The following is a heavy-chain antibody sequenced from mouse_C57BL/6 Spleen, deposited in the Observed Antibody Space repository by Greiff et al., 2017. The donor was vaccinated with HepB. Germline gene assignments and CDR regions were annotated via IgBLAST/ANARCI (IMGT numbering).Heavy chain of an antibody. CDR3: ARLGSSYAMDY. CDR2: ISYDGSN. V-gene: IGHV3-6*01. D-gene: IGHD1-1*01. J-gene: IGHJ4*01. Sequence: DVKLQESGPGLVKPSQSLSLTCSVTGYSITSGYYWNWIRQFPGNKLEWMGYISYDGSNNYNPSLKNRISITRDTSKNQFFLKLNSVTTEDTATYYCARLGSSYAMDYWGQGTSVTVSS. CDR1: GYSITSGYY.